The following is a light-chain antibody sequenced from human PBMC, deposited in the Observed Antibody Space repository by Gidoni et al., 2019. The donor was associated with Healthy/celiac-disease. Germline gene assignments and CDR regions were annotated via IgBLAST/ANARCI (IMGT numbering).Light chain of an antibody. V-gene: IGKV3-11*01. Sequence: EIVFTQSPATLSLSPGERATLSCRASQHVSSYLALYQQKPGQAPRPLIYDASNRATGIPARFSGSGSGTEFTLTISSLEPEDFAVYYCQQRSNWPPLTFGGGTKVEIK. CDR1: QHVSSY. CDR2: DAS. J-gene: IGKJ4*01. CDR3: QQRSNWPPLT.